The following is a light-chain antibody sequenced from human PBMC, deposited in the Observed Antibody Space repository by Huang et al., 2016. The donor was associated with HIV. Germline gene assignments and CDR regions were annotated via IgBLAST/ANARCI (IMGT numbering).Light chain of an antibody. CDR1: HSFNNY. V-gene: IGKV3-11*01. Sequence: ETVLTQSPATLSVSPGERATLSCKASHSFNNYLAWYQQKPVKTPSLLIYDSANSATVSPARISVSGSVTDFTPTISSLEPADFAVDYCQQRKYWPPITFGQGTRLEIK. CDR3: QQRKYWPPIT. J-gene: IGKJ5*01. CDR2: DSA.